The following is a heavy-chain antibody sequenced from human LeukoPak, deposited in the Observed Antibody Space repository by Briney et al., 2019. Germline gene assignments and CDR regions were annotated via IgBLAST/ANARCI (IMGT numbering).Heavy chain of an antibody. CDR3: AKDRGNIVVVTAIPY. CDR2: ISGSGGST. Sequence: GGSLRLSCAASGFTFSSYAMSWVRQAPGKGLEWVSAISGSGGSTYYADSVKGRFTISRDNSKNTLYLQMNSLRAEDTAVYYCAKDRGNIVVVTAIPYWGQGTLVTVSS. J-gene: IGHJ4*02. D-gene: IGHD2-21*02. CDR1: GFTFSSYA. V-gene: IGHV3-23*01.